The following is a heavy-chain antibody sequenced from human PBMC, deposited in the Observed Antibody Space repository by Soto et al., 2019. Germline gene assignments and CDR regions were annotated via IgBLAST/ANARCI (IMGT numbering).Heavy chain of an antibody. CDR1: GFTFSSYS. V-gene: IGHV3-48*01. D-gene: IGHD3-3*01. Sequence: VQLVESGGGLVQPGGSLRLSCAASGFTFSSYSMNWVRQAPGKGLEWVSYISSSSSTIYYADSVKGRFTISRDNAKNSLYLQMNSLRAEDTAVYYCASEWLLYRDYWGQGTLVTVSS. CDR2: ISSSSSTI. J-gene: IGHJ4*02. CDR3: ASEWLLYRDY.